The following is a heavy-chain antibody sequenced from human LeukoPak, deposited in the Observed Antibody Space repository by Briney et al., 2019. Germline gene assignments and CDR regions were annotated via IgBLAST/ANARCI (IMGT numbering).Heavy chain of an antibody. CDR1: GFTFSNYW. Sequence: LPGGSRRLSCVASGFTFSNYWMHWVRQPPGKGLVWVSRIYVDGRTTNYADSVKGRFTISRDNAKNTVYLETNSLSVEDTATYYCIRDFRSADLWGQGTLVTVTS. CDR2: IYVDGRTT. V-gene: IGHV3-74*01. CDR3: IRDFRSADL. J-gene: IGHJ5*02.